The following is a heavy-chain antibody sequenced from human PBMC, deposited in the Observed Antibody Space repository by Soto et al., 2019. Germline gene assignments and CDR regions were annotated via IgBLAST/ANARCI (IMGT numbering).Heavy chain of an antibody. CDR3: AKTVVGGVIAYFDY. D-gene: IGHD3-16*02. J-gene: IGHJ4*02. V-gene: IGHV3-30*18. Sequence: QVQLVESGGGVVQPGRSLRLSCAASGFTFSSYGMHWVRQAPGKGLEWVAVISYDGSNKYYADSVKGRFTISRDNSKNTLYLQMNSLRAEDTAVYYCAKTVVGGVIAYFDYWGQGTLVTVSS. CDR2: ISYDGSNK. CDR1: GFTFSSYG.